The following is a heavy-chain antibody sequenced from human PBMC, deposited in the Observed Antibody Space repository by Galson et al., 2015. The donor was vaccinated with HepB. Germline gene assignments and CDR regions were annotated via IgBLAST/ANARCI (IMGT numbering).Heavy chain of an antibody. CDR1: GGSINSTTDY. D-gene: IGHD2-21*01. CDR3: ASRYYRSLYC. Sequence: ETLSLTCTVSGGSINSTTDYWGWIRQPPGRGLEWIGNIYYSGSTYYSPSLKGRVTISVDTSKNQFSLELTSVTAADTAVYFCASRYYRSLYCWGQGTLVTVSS. V-gene: IGHV4-39*01. J-gene: IGHJ4*02. CDR2: IYYSGST.